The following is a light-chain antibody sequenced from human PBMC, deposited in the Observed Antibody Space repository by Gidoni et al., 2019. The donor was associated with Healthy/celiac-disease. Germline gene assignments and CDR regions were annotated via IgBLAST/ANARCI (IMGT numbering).Light chain of an antibody. V-gene: IGKV3-20*01. CDR3: HQYGRSPFT. Sequence: EIELTQSPGTLSLSPGERAILSCRDSQSVSNSFLAWYQQKPGQAPRLLIYGASNRATGLPDRFSGSGAGTDFTLTISRLEPEDFAVYYCHQYGRSPFTIGPGTKVDVK. CDR1: QSVSNSF. CDR2: GAS. J-gene: IGKJ3*01.